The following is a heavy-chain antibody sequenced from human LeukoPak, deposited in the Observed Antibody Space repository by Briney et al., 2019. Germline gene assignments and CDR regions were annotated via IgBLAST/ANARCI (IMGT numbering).Heavy chain of an antibody. J-gene: IGHJ4*02. CDR2: LSYNMHS. Sequence: SETLSLTCTVSGASVSSTSYYWSWIRQPPGKGLEWVGFLSYNMHSDYNPSLKSRVTISVDTSKNQLSLRLSSVTAADTAIYYCARVAASGTGPDYWGQGTLVTVSS. V-gene: IGHV4-61*01. CDR1: GASVSSTSYY. D-gene: IGHD6-13*01. CDR3: ARVAASGTGPDY.